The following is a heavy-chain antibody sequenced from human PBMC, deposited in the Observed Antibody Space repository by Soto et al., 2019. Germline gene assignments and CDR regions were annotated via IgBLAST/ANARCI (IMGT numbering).Heavy chain of an antibody. J-gene: IGHJ6*02. Sequence: EVQLVESGGGLVQPGGSLSLSCAASGFTFSSYWMSWVRQAPGKGLEWVANIKQDGSEKYYVDSVKGRFTISRDNAKNSLYMQMNSLRAEDTAVYYCARRIVIAAEYYYYGMDVWGQGTTVTVSS. CDR2: IKQDGSEK. CDR3: ARRIVIAAEYYYYGMDV. CDR1: GFTFSSYW. V-gene: IGHV3-7*04. D-gene: IGHD6-13*01.